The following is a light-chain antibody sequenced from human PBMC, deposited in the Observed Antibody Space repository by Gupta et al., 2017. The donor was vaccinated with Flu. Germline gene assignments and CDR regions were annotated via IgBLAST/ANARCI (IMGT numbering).Light chain of an antibody. CDR1: SSDVGGFNY. Sequence: QSALTQPPSASGSPGQSVTISCTGTSSDVGGFNYVSWYQQHPGKAPKLMIYEVSKRPSGVPDRFSGSKSGNTASLTVSGLQADDEADFYCASYAGSNSWVFGGGTKLTVI. V-gene: IGLV2-8*01. CDR3: ASYAGSNSWV. J-gene: IGLJ2*01. CDR2: EVS.